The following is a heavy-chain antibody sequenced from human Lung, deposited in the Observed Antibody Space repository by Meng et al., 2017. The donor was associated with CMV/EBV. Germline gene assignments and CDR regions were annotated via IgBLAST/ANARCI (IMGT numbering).Heavy chain of an antibody. CDR3: ARQRPVLDAFDI. V-gene: IGHV4-39*01. CDR2: IYYSGST. J-gene: IGHJ3*02. D-gene: IGHD3-3*01. Sequence: SETXSLXXTVSGGSISSSSYYWGWIRQPPGKGLEWIGSIYYSGSTYCNPSLKSRVTISVDTSKNQFSLKLSSVTAADTAVYYCARQRPVLDAFDIWGQGTMVTVSS. CDR1: GGSISSSSYY.